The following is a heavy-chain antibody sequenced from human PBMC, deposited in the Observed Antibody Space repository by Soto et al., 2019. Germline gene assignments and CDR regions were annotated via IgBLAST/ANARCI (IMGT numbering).Heavy chain of an antibody. V-gene: IGHV4-34*01. CDR3: VGDPGD. D-gene: IGHD2-21*02. J-gene: IGHJ4*02. CDR1: GGSFSGYY. Sequence: QVQLQQWGAGLLKPSETLSLTCAVYGGSFSGYYWSWIRQPPGKGLEWIGEINHSGSTNYNPSLKSSVNISINPSKKQVSLKLSSVTAGDPAVYYCVGDPGDWGQGTLVHVSS. CDR2: INHSGST.